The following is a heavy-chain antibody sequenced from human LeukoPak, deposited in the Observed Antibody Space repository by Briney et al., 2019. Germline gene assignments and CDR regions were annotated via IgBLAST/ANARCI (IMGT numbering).Heavy chain of an antibody. V-gene: IGHV3-53*01. J-gene: IGHJ4*02. D-gene: IGHD1-14*01. CDR3: ARGVEPLAAKTLAY. CDR1: GFPAITND. CDR2: LYSDGNT. Sequence: GGSLRLSCAASGFPAITNDMTWVRQAPGKGLEWVSVLYSDGNTKYADSVQGRFTISRDNSKNTLYLEMNSLSPDDTAVYYCARGVEPLAAKTLAYWDQGTLVTVSS.